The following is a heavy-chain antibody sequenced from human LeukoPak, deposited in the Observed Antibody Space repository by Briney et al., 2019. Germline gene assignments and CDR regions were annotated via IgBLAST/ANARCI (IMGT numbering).Heavy chain of an antibody. CDR1: GFTFSSFA. D-gene: IGHD4-17*01. Sequence: PGGSLRLSCVASGFTFSSFAMSWVRQAPGKGLEWVSTISGSGGTTNYADPVKGRFTFSRDNSRNMVHLQMNSLRAEDTAVYYCAKDLPDYGDYIEGYWGQGTLVTVSS. J-gene: IGHJ4*02. CDR3: AKDLPDYGDYIEGY. V-gene: IGHV3-23*01. CDR2: ISGSGGTT.